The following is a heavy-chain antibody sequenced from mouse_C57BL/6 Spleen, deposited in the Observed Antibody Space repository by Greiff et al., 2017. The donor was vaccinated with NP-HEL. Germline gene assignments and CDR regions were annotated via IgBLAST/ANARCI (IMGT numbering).Heavy chain of an antibody. D-gene: IGHD1-1*02. J-gene: IGHJ1*03. CDR3: ARRLSRGYFDV. V-gene: IGHV1-69*01. CDR2: IDPSDSYT. Sequence: VQLQQPGAELVMPGASVKLSCKASGYTFTSYWMHWVKQRPGQGLEWIGEIDPSDSYTNYNQKFKGKSTLTVDKSSSTAYMQLSSLTSEDSAVYYCARRLSRGYFDVWGTGTTVTVSS. CDR1: GYTFTSYW.